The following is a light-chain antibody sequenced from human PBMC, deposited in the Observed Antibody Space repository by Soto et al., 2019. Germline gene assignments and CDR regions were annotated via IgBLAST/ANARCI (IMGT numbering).Light chain of an antibody. CDR3: QQYGSSPFT. V-gene: IGKV3-20*01. Sequence: IVMTQSPATLSVSPGERATLSCRASQGIGSTLAWYQQTPGQAPRLLIYGASSRATGIPDRFSGSGSGTDFTLSISRLEPEDFAMYYCQQYGSSPFTFGGGTKVDIK. CDR2: GAS. CDR1: QGIGST. J-gene: IGKJ4*01.